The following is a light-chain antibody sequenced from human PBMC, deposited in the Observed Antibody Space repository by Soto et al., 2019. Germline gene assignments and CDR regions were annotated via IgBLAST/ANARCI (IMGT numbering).Light chain of an antibody. CDR1: SSDVGGYNY. J-gene: IGLJ1*01. CDR2: EAN. V-gene: IGLV2-8*01. Sequence: QSVLTQPPSPSGSPGQSGTISCTGTSSDVGGYNYVSWYQQHPGKAPKIMIYEANKRPSGVPDRFWGSKSGNTASLTISGLQAEDEAEYHCCSYAGTYYVFGNGTKVTVL. CDR3: CSYAGTYYV.